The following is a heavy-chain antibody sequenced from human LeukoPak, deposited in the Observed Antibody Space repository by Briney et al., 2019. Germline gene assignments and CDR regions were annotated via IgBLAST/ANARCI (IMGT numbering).Heavy chain of an antibody. CDR3: AKDFRPIVVVPAAINY. D-gene: IGHD2-2*01. Sequence: GGSLRLSCAASGFTFSSYAMSWVRQAPGKGLEWVSAISGSGGSTYYADSVKGRFTISRDNSKNTLYLQMNSLRAEDTAVYYCAKDFRPIVVVPAAINYWGQGTLVTVSS. CDR2: ISGSGGST. V-gene: IGHV3-23*01. CDR1: GFTFSSYA. J-gene: IGHJ4*02.